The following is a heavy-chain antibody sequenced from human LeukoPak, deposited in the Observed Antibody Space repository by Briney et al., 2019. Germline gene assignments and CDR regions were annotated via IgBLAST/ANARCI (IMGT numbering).Heavy chain of an antibody. J-gene: IGHJ6*03. CDR1: GYSFTSHW. CDR3: ARVTPMVRGVITVDYYYYYMDV. V-gene: IGHV5-51*01. Sequence: GESLKISCQGSGYSFTSHWIGWVRQMPGKGLEWMGVIQPGDSDTRYSPSSQGQVTISADKSISTAYLQWSSLKASDTAMYYCARVTPMVRGVITVDYYYYYMDVWGKGTTVTISS. D-gene: IGHD3-10*01. CDR2: IQPGDSDT.